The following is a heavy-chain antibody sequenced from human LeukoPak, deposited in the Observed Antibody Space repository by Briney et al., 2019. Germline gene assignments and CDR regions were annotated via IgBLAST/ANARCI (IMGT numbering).Heavy chain of an antibody. CDR2: IYSGGST. D-gene: IGHD2-15*01. J-gene: IGHJ4*02. CDR3: ARQYCSGGSCYLDYFDY. CDR1: GVTVSSNY. Sequence: PGGFLRFSWAATGVTVSSNYMGWVRQAPGEGLGVASVIYSGGSTYSADSVKGRFTISRHNSKNTLYLQMNSLRAEDTAVYYCARQYCSGGSCYLDYFDYWGQGTLVTVSS. V-gene: IGHV3-53*04.